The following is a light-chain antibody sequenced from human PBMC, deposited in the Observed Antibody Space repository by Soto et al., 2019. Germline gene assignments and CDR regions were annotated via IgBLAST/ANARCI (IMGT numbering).Light chain of an antibody. CDR1: HDIRNY. CDR3: QQYDNRPLT. V-gene: IGKV1-33*01. J-gene: IGKJ4*01. CDR2: EAS. Sequence: DIQMTQSPSSLSASVGDRVTINCQASHDIRNYWNWYQQKPGQAPRLLIHEASRLQTGVPSRFSGSVSGTDFILTITRLQPDEIATDHCQQYDNRPLTCGGWTKVEI.